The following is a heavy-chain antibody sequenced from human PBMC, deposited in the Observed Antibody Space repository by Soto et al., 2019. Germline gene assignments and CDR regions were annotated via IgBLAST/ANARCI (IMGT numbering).Heavy chain of an antibody. D-gene: IGHD7-27*01. J-gene: IGHJ3*02. CDR1: VDSVSSNSAA. V-gene: IGHV6-1*01. Sequence: QSQTLSLSCALSVDSVSSNSAAWNWIRQSPSSGLECLGWTYYRSKWYNDYAVSVKSRITINTDTSKNKFYLQLNAVTPEDAAVYYCVTGDRDAFDIWGQGTMVTVSS. CDR2: TYYRSKWYN. CDR3: VTGDRDAFDI.